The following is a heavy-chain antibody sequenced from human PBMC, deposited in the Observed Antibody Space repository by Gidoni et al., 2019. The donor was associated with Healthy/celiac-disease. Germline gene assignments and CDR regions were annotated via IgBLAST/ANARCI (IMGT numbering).Heavy chain of an antibody. CDR1: GYTFTSYG. D-gene: IGHD2-2*01. Sequence: QVQLVQSGAEVKKPGASVKVSCKASGYTFTSYGISRVRQAPGQGLEWMGWISAYNGNTNYAQKLQGRVTMTTDTSTSTAYMELRSLRSDDTAVYYCASNVGYCSSTSCYAGWFDPWGQGTLVTVSS. V-gene: IGHV1-18*01. CDR3: ASNVGYCSSTSCYAGWFDP. CDR2: ISAYNGNT. J-gene: IGHJ5*02.